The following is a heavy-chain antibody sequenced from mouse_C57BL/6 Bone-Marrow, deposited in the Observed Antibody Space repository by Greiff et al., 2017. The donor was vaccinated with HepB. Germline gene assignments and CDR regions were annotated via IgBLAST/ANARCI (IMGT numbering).Heavy chain of an antibody. CDR1: GFTFSDYG. CDR3: ANMRAMDY. CDR2: ISSGSSTI. D-gene: IGHD6-5*01. Sequence: EVKLMESGGGLVKPGGSLKLSCAASGFTFSDYGMHWVRQAPEKGLEWVAYISSGSSTIYYADTVKGRFTISRDNAKNTLFLQMTSLRSEDTAMYYCANMRAMDYWGQGTSVTVSS. J-gene: IGHJ4*01. V-gene: IGHV5-17*01.